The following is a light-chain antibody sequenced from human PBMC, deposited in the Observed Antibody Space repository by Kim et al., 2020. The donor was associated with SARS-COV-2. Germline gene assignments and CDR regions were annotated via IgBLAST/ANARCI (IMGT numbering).Light chain of an antibody. J-gene: IGLJ2*01. CDR3: HSRDSDGNVV. CDR1: SLRSYY. CDR2: GRN. Sequence: SSELTQDPAVSVALGQTVRITCQGDSLRSYYATWYQQKPGQAPLVVIFGRNNRPSGIPDRFSGSTSGNTASLTITGTQAGDEADFYCHSRDSDGNVVFGG. V-gene: IGLV3-19*01.